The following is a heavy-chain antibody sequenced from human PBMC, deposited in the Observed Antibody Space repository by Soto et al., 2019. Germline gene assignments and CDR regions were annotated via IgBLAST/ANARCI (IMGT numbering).Heavy chain of an antibody. CDR3: ATDRAWSIVGDHPV. CDR2: ISGSGNST. J-gene: IGHJ1*01. CDR1: GLTFNNYA. D-gene: IGHD1-26*01. V-gene: IGHV3-23*01. Sequence: GGSLRLSCAASGLTFNNYAMSWVRQAPGKGLEWVSFISGSGNSTSYADSVKGRFTLSRDNSKNTMYMQMNNLRAEDTAVYYCATDRAWSIVGDHPVWGQGTPVPVSS.